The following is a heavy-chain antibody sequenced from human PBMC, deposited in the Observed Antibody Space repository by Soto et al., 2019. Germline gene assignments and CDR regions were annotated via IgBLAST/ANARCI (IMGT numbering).Heavy chain of an antibody. CDR3: AADPYYDFWSGYSHFDY. Sequence: GASVKVSCKASGFTFTSSAIHWVRQARGQRLEWIGWIVVGSGNTNYAQKFQERVTITRDMSTSTAYMELSSLRSEDTAVYYCAADPYYDFWSGYSHFDYWGQGTLVTVSS. J-gene: IGHJ4*02. D-gene: IGHD3-3*01. CDR2: IVVGSGNT. V-gene: IGHV1-58*02. CDR1: GFTFTSSA.